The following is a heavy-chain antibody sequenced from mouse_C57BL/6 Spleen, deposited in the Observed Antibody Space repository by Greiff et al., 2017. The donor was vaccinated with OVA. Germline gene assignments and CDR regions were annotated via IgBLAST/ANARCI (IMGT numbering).Heavy chain of an antibody. Sequence: DVKLVESGPGMVKPSQSLSLTCTVTGYSITSGYDWHWIRHFPGNKLEWMGYISYSGSTNYNPSLKSRISITHDTSKNHFFLKLNSVTTEDTATYYCARGNYRYFDVWGTGTTVTVSS. V-gene: IGHV3-1*01. J-gene: IGHJ1*03. CDR1: GYSITSGYD. CDR2: ISYSGST. CDR3: ARGNYRYFDV.